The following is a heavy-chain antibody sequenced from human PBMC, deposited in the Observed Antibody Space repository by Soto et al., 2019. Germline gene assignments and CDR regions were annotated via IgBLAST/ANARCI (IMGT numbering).Heavy chain of an antibody. CDR1: GFTFDDYA. CDR3: AKSLLRDVVPAAIPSYYYGMDV. Sequence: EVQLVESGGGLVQPGRSLRLSCAASGFTFDDYAMHWVRQAPGKGLEWVSGISWNSGSIGYADSVKGRFTISRDNAKNSLYLQMNSPRAEDTALYYCAKSLLRDVVPAAIPSYYYGMDVWGQGTTVTVSS. J-gene: IGHJ6*02. CDR2: ISWNSGSI. V-gene: IGHV3-9*01. D-gene: IGHD2-2*02.